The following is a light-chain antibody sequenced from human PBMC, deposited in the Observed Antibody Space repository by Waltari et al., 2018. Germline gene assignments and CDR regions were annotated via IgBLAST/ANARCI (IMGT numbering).Light chain of an antibody. CDR2: DAS. CDR1: QCVSSY. CDR3: QQRSDWLLT. V-gene: IGKV3-11*01. J-gene: IGKJ4*01. Sequence: EIVLTQSPATLSLSPGERATLSCRARQCVSSYLAWYQQKSGQAPRLPIYDASNRATGIPARFSGVGSGTDFTLTISSLEPEDFAVYYCQQRSDWLLTFGGGTKVEIK.